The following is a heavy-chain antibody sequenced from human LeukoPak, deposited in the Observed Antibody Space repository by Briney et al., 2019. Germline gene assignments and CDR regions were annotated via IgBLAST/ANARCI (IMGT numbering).Heavy chain of an antibody. Sequence: GGSLRLSCAASGFTFDDYAMHWVRRAPGKGLEWVSSISWNSARIGYADSVKGRFTISRDNAKNSLYLQMNSLGPEDTAFYYCARWELLRGAFDVWGQGTMVTFSS. D-gene: IGHD1-26*01. V-gene: IGHV3-9*01. CDR3: ARWELLRGAFDV. CDR2: ISWNSARI. J-gene: IGHJ3*01. CDR1: GFTFDDYA.